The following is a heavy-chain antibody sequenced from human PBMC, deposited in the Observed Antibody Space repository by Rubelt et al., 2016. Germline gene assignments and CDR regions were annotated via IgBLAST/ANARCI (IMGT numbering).Heavy chain of an antibody. CDR1: GYTFTSYA. Sequence: QVQLVQSGAEVKKPGASVKGSCKASGYTFTSYAMHWVRQAPGQRLEWMGWINAGNGNTKYSQKCQGRVTMTTDTSTSTAYMELRSLRSDDTAVYYCASCRRNWFDPWGQGTLVTVSS. CDR2: INAGNGNT. CDR3: ASCRRNWFDP. V-gene: IGHV1-3*01. D-gene: IGHD2-15*01. J-gene: IGHJ5*02.